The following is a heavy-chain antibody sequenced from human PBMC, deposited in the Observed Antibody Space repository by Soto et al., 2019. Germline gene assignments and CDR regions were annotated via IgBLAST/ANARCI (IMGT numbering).Heavy chain of an antibody. D-gene: IGHD3-10*01. CDR3: ARDAYGSGSSEHDY. CDR2: IYYSGST. V-gene: IGHV4-31*03. CDR1: GGPICSGGYY. Sequence: SETLSLTCTVSGGPICSGGYYWSWIRQHPGKGLEWIGYIYYSGSTYYNPSLKSRVTISVDTSKNQFSLKLSSVTAADTAVYSCARDAYGSGSSEHDYWGQGTLVTVSS. J-gene: IGHJ4*02.